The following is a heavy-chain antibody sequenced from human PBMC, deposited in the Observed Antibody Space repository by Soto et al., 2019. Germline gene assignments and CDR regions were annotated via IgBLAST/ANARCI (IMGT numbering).Heavy chain of an antibody. Sequence: KPSETLSLTCTVSGGSVSSGSYYWSWIRQPPGKGLEWIGYIYYSGSTNYNPSLKSRVTISVDTSKNQFSLKLSSVTAADTAVYYCARDRVLLWFGELSNYGMDVWGQGTTVTV. CDR3: ARDRVLLWFGELSNYGMDV. V-gene: IGHV4-61*01. CDR2: IYYSGST. D-gene: IGHD3-10*01. CDR1: GGSVSSGSYY. J-gene: IGHJ6*02.